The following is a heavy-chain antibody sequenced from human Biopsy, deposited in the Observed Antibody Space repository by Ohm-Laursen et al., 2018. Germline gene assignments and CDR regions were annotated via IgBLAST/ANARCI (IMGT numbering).Heavy chain of an antibody. Sequence: SETLSLTCPVSGDSISSYYWSWIRKPPGKGLQWIGYVYYTGSTDYNPSLQSRVTISVDTSKNHFSLRLRFVTPADTAIYYCARDRGYYSDRTVPGYFDLWGRGTLVTVSS. CDR2: VYYTGST. J-gene: IGHJ2*01. V-gene: IGHV4-59*01. CDR3: ARDRGYYSDRTVPGYFDL. CDR1: GDSISSYY. D-gene: IGHD3-22*01.